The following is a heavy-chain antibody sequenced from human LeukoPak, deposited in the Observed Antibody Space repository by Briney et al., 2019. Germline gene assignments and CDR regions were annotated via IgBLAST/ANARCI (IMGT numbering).Heavy chain of an antibody. V-gene: IGHV4-34*01. J-gene: IGHJ4*02. CDR3: ASFTYYYDSSGTTGYFDY. D-gene: IGHD3-22*01. CDR2: INHSGST. CDR1: GGSFSGYY. Sequence: SETLFLTCAVYGGSFSGYYWSWIRQPPGKGLEWIGEINHSGSTNYNPSLKSRVTISVDTSKNQFSLKLSSVTAADTAVYYCASFTYYYDSSGTTGYFDYWGQGTLVTVSS.